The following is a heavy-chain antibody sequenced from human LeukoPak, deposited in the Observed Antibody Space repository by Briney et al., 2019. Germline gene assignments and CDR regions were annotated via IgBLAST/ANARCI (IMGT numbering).Heavy chain of an antibody. CDR1: GGSISSSSYY. CDR3: ARLRYDILTGCFDY. CDR2: VSNSGSK. V-gene: IGHV4-39*01. D-gene: IGHD3-9*01. J-gene: IGHJ4*02. Sequence: PSETLSLTCTVSGGSISSSSYYWGWIRQPPGKGLEWIGSVSNSGSKHYNSSLKSRVTVFVDTSKNQFSLRLSSVTAADTAVYYCARLRYDILTGCFDYWGQGTLVTVSS.